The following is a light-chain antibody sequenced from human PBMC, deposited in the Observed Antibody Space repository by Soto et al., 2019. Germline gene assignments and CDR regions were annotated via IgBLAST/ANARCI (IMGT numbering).Light chain of an antibody. CDR1: QSVDSRY. CDR2: AVS. V-gene: IGKV3-20*01. Sequence: DIVLTQSPGTLSLSPGERATLSCRASQSVDSRYLAWYQQKPGQAPRLVIHAVSRRATGIPDRFSGSGSGTDFTLTISILEPEDFAEYYCQLYGSSPRYSFGQGTKLEIK. CDR3: QLYGSSPRYS. J-gene: IGKJ2*03.